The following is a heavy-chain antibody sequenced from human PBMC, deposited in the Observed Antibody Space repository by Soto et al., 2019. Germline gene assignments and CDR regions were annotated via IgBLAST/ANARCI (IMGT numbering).Heavy chain of an antibody. J-gene: IGHJ4*02. CDR1: GFSFRSFA. V-gene: IGHV3-30-3*01. CDR3: ARDPTTRYYFDY. CDR2: TSYDGHNK. D-gene: IGHD1-1*01. Sequence: AGGSLRLSCAASGFSFRSFAMDWVRQAPGKGLEWVAVTSYDGHNKNYAESVKGRFTISRDNSKNTLYLEMSSLRPEDTAVYYCARDPTTRYYFDYWGQGTLVTVSS.